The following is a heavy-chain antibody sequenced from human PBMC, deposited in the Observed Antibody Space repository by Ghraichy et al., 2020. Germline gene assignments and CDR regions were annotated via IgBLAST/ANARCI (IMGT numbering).Heavy chain of an antibody. CDR1: GYTFAGYY. CDR2: IDPKNEGT. J-gene: IGHJ4*02. Sequence: ASVKVSCTTSGYTFAGYYIHWVRQAPGQGLEWMGWIDPKNEGTNYAQKFQGRVTMTRHTSISTAYMELSGLTSDDTAVYYCVGGGDSGDSESFDYWGQGTLVTVSS. D-gene: IGHD4-17*01. CDR3: VGGGDSGDSESFDY. V-gene: IGHV1-2*02.